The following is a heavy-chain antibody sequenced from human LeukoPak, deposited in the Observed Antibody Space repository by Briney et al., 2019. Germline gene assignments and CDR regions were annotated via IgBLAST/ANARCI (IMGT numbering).Heavy chain of an antibody. J-gene: IGHJ6*02. CDR1: GGSFSGYY. CDR2: INHSGST. Sequence: SETLSLTCAVYGGSFSGYYWSWIRQPPGKGLEWIGEINHSGSTNYNPSLKSRVTISVDTSKNQFSLKLSSVTAADTAVYYCATSEGANYVYGMDVWAKGPRSPSP. V-gene: IGHV4-34*01. CDR3: ATSEGANYVYGMDV.